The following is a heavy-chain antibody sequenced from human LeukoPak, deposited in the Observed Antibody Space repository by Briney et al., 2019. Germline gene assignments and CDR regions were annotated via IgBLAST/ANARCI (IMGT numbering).Heavy chain of an antibody. J-gene: IGHJ4*02. D-gene: IGHD1-26*01. CDR3: ASSPSYQPFDY. V-gene: IGHV3-30-3*01. CDR2: ISYDGSNK. Sequence: PGRSLRLSCAASGFTFSSYAMHWVRQAPGKGLERVAVISYDGSNKYYADSVKGRFTISRDNSKNTLYLQMNSLRAEDTAVYYCASSPSYQPFDYWGQGTLVTVSS. CDR1: GFTFSSYA.